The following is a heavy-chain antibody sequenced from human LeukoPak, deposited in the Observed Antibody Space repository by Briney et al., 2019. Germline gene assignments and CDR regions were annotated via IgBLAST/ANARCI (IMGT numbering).Heavy chain of an antibody. D-gene: IGHD3-10*01. CDR1: GGSFSGYY. CDR3: ARARGVKKWFDP. Sequence: PSETLSLTCAVYGGSFSGYYWSWIRQPPGKGLEWIGEINHSGSTNYNPSLKSRVTISVDTSKNQFSLKLSSVTAADTAVYYCARARGVKKWFDPWGQGTLVTVSS. CDR2: INHSGST. J-gene: IGHJ5*02. V-gene: IGHV4-34*01.